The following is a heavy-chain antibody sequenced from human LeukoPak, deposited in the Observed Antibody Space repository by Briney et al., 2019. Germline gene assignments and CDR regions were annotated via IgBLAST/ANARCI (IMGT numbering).Heavy chain of an antibody. CDR2: IRGSGETT. J-gene: IGHJ3*02. D-gene: IGHD3-9*01. CDR3: AKDRYYDSGNAFDI. Sequence: GGSLRLSCAASGFTFSSYAINGVRQAPGRGLEWVSVIRGSGETTYYADSVKGRFTISRDNSKNTLYLQMNSLRAEDTAVYYCAKDRYYDSGNAFDIWGQGTVVTVSS. V-gene: IGHV3-23*01. CDR1: GFTFSSYA.